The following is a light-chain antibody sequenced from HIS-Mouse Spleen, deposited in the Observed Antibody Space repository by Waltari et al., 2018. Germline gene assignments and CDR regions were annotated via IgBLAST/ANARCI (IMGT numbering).Light chain of an antibody. CDR1: PSVSSSY. CDR3: QQYGSSPLT. J-gene: IGKJ4*01. CDR2: GAS. V-gene: IGKV3-20*01. Sequence: EIVLTQSPGTLSLSSGERGTLSCRASPSVSSSYLAWYQQKPGQAPRLLIYGASSRATGIPDRFSGSGSGTDFTLTISRLEPEDFAVYYCQQYGSSPLTFGGGTKVEIK.